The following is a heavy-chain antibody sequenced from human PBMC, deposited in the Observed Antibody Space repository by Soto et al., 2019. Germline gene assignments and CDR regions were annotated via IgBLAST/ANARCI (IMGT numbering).Heavy chain of an antibody. V-gene: IGHV3-48*02. J-gene: IGHJ4*02. CDR3: ARDIMYYYDSSGYFGFDY. Sequence: GGSLRLSCAASGFTFSSYGMHWVRQAPGKGLEWVSYISSSSSTIYYADSVKGRFTISRDNAKNSLYLQMNSLRDEDTAVYYCARDIMYYYDSSGYFGFDYWGQGTLVTVSS. CDR2: ISSSSSTI. CDR1: GFTFSSYG. D-gene: IGHD3-22*01.